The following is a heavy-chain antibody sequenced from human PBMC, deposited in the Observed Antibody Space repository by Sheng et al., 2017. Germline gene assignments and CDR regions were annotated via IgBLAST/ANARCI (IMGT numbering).Heavy chain of an antibody. CDR3: ARDWAAALDY. J-gene: IGHJ4*01. Sequence: EVQLVESGGGLVQPGGSLRLSCKASGFTLDDHYMDWVRQAPGKGLEWVGRIKNKDYRDIADYGVSVKGRFTISRDDSKNSVYLQMNSLKIEDTAVYYCARDWAAALDYWGPEPWSPSPQ. V-gene: IGHV3-72*01. CDR1: GFTLDDHY. D-gene: IGHD6-13*01. CDR2: IKNKDYRDIA.